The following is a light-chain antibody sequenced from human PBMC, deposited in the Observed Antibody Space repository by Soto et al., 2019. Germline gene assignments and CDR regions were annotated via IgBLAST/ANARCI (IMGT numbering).Light chain of an antibody. CDR3: SSFSSITREV. Sequence: QSVLTQPASVSGSPGQSITISCTGTSSDVCGYSYVSWYQQHPGKTPKLMIYEVSNRPSGVSHRFSGSKSGNTASLTISGLQTEDEADYYCSSFSSITREVFGGGTKVTVL. J-gene: IGLJ2*01. CDR1: SSDVCGYSY. CDR2: EVS. V-gene: IGLV2-14*01.